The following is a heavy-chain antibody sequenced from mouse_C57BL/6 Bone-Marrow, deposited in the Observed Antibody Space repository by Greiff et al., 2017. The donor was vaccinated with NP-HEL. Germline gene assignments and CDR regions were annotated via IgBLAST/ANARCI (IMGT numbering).Heavy chain of an antibody. V-gene: IGHV1-39*01. CDR3: ERDGSSPYAVDF. CDR2: INPNYGTT. J-gene: IGHJ4*01. CDR1: GYSFTDYN. Sequence: EVQLQQSGPELVKPGASVKISCKASGYSFTDYNMNWVKQSTGKSLEWIGVINPNYGTTSYNQKFKGKATLTVDKSSSTAYMQLNSLTSEDSAVYDCERDGSSPYAVDFGGRGTAVTVTS. D-gene: IGHD1-1*01.